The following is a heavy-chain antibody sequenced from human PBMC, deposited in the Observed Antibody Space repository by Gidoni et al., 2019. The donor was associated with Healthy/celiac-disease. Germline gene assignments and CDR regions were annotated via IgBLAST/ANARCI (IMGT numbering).Heavy chain of an antibody. CDR1: GFTFDAYA. CDR2: ISWNSGSI. J-gene: IGHJ4*02. Sequence: EVQLVESGGGLVQPGRSLRLSCADSGFTFDAYAMHWVRQAPGNGLEWVSGISWNSGSIGYADSVKGRFTISRDNAKNSLYLQMNSLRAEDTALYYCAKDTSGEYDYFDYWGQGTLVTVSS. CDR3: AKDTSGEYDYFDY. V-gene: IGHV3-9*01. D-gene: IGHD6-6*01.